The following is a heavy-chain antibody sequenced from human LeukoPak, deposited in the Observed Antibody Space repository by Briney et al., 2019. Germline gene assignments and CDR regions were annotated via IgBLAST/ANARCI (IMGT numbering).Heavy chain of an antibody. V-gene: IGHV3-7*01. D-gene: IGHD3-3*01. CDR3: ARGRRITIFGVVIIDGNYFDY. CDR1: GFTFSSYW. Sequence: GGSLRLSCAASGFTFSSYWMSWVRQAPGKGLEWVANMKQDGSEKYYVDSVKGRFTISRDNAKNSLYLQMNSLRAEDTAVYYCARGRRITIFGVVIIDGNYFDYWGQGTLVTVSS. CDR2: MKQDGSEK. J-gene: IGHJ4*02.